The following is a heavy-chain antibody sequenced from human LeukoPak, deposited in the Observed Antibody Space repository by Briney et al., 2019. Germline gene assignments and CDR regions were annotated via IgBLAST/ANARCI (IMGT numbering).Heavy chain of an antibody. CDR3: ARVGLGWERDY. V-gene: IGHV1-69*13. J-gene: IGHJ4*02. CDR1: GGTFSSYS. CDR2: IIPMFGIP. Sequence: GASVKVSCKSSGGTFSSYSINWVRQAPGQGLEWMGGIIPMFGIPNYAQKFQGRVTITADEDTTTAYMELSSLRSEDTAVYYCARVGLGWERDYWGQGTLVTVSS. D-gene: IGHD1-26*01.